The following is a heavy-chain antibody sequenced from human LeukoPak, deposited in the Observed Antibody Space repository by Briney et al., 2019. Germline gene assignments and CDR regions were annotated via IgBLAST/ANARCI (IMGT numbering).Heavy chain of an antibody. CDR3: ARDLYSQY. CDR2: IKEDGSEK. D-gene: IGHD2-21*01. Sequence: GGSLRLSCAASGFTFSAHWMSWVRQAPGKGLEWVANIKEDGSEKYYVDSVKGRFTISRDIAKNSLYLQMNSLRAEDTAVYYCARDLYSQYWGQGALVTVSS. J-gene: IGHJ4*02. CDR1: GFTFSAHW. V-gene: IGHV3-7*01.